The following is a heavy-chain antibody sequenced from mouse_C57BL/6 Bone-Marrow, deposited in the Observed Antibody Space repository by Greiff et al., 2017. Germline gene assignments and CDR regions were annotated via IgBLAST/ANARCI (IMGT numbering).Heavy chain of an antibody. V-gene: IGHV1-4*01. J-gene: IGHJ2*01. CDR1: GYTFTSYT. CDR3: AKGSRDY. CDR2: INPSSGYT. Sequence: VMLVESGAELARPGASVKMSCKASGYTFTSYTMHWVKQRPGQGLEWIGYINPSSGYTKYNQKFKDKATLTADKSSSTAYMQLSSLTSEDSAVYYCAKGSRDYWGQGTTLTVSS. D-gene: IGHD1-1*01.